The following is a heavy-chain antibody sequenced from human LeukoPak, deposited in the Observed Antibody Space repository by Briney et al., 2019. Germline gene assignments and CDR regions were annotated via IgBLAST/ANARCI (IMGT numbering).Heavy chain of an antibody. CDR3: ARGGTISSGWTDAFDM. V-gene: IGHV5-51*01. Sequence: GESLKISCKGSGYSFTSCWIGWVRQMPGKGLEWMGIIYPGDSDTRYSPSFQGQVTISGDKSISTAYLQWSSLKASDTAVYYCARGGTISSGWTDAFDMWGRGTLVIVSS. D-gene: IGHD6-19*01. CDR1: GYSFTSCW. J-gene: IGHJ3*02. CDR2: IYPGDSDT.